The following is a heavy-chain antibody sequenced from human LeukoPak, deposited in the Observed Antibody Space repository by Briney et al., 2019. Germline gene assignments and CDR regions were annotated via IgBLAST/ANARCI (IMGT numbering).Heavy chain of an antibody. D-gene: IGHD4-17*01. Sequence: PGGSLRLSCAASGFTFSSYWMSWVRQAPGKGLEWEANIKQDGSVKYYVDSVKGRFTISRDNAKNSLYLQMNSLRAEDTAVYYCARDLDNGDVIDYWGQGTLVTVSS. CDR2: IKQDGSVK. J-gene: IGHJ4*02. CDR1: GFTFSSYW. CDR3: ARDLDNGDVIDY. V-gene: IGHV3-7*01.